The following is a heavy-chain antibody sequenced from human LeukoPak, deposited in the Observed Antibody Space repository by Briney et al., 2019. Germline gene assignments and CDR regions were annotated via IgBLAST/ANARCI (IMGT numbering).Heavy chain of an antibody. CDR2: IYYSGST. D-gene: IGHD3-10*01. CDR3: ARDLPSEDLWFGYGMDV. CDR1: GGSISSGDYY. Sequence: SETLSLTCTVSGGSISSGDYYWSWIRQPPGKGLEWIGYIYYSGSTYYNPSLKSRVTISVDTSKNQFSLKLSSVTAADTAVYYCARDLPSEDLWFGYGMDVWGQGTTVTVSS. V-gene: IGHV4-30-4*01. J-gene: IGHJ6*02.